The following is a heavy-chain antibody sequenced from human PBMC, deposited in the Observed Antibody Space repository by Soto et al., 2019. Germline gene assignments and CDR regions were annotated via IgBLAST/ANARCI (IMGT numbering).Heavy chain of an antibody. D-gene: IGHD3-22*01. Sequence: GGSLRLSCAASGFTFSSYAMGWVHQAPGKGLELVSTISAGGGRTYYADSVKGRFTISRDNSKNTLYLQMNSLRAEDTAVYYCTKGYYYDTCGYFDSWGQGTLVTVS. V-gene: IGHV3-23*01. J-gene: IGHJ4*02. CDR1: GFTFSSYA. CDR3: TKGYYYDTCGYFDS. CDR2: ISAGGGRT.